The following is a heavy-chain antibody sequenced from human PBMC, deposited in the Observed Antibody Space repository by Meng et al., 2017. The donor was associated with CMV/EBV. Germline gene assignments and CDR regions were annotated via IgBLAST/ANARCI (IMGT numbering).Heavy chain of an antibody. J-gene: IGHJ2*01. V-gene: IGHV4-34*01. Sequence: SFSGYYWSWIRQPPGKGLEWIGEINHSGSTNYNPSLKSRVTISVDTSKNQFSLKLSSVTAADTAVYYCARDEIVVVPAAIRFNWYFDLWGRGTLVTVSS. D-gene: IGHD2-2*02. CDR2: INHSGST. CDR3: ARDEIVVVPAAIRFNWYFDL. CDR1: SFSGYY.